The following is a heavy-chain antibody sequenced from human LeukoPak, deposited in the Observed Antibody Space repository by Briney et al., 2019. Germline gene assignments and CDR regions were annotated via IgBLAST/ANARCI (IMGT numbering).Heavy chain of an antibody. CDR1: GFSLSRNG. J-gene: IGHJ4*02. CDR2: ILSDGSYE. CDR3: AKDLRVAVGRGYFEY. D-gene: IGHD6-19*01. V-gene: IGHV3-30*02. Sequence: GGSLRLSCATSGFSLSRNGMHWVRQAPGQGLEWVAFILSDGSYEYYADSVKGRFTISRDTSRNTLFLQMNSLRTEDTAVYYCAKDLRVAVGRGYFEYWGQGTLVTVSS.